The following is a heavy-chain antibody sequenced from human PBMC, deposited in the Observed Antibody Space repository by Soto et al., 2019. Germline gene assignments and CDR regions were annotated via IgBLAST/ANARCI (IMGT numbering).Heavy chain of an antibody. CDR3: AGHGAYYYYGMDV. V-gene: IGHV3-30-3*01. D-gene: IGHD2-8*01. CDR1: GFTFSSYA. CDR2: ISYDGSNK. J-gene: IGHJ6*02. Sequence: QVQLVESGGGVVQPGRSLRLSCAASGFTFSSYAMHWVRQAPGKGLEWVAVISYDGSNKYYADSVKGRFTISRDNSKNTLYLQMNSLRAEDTAVDYCAGHGAYYYYGMDVWGQGTTVTVSS.